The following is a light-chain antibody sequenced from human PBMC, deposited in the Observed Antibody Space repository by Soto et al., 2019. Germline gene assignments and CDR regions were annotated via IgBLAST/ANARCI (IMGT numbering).Light chain of an antibody. Sequence: DIQMTQSPSSLSASVGDRVTITCRASQGIRNYLAWYQQKPGKVPKLLIYGAPTLQSGGPSRFSGSGSGTDFTLTISSLQPEDVATYYCQKYNSAPKTFGQGTKVQIK. CDR1: QGIRNY. V-gene: IGKV1-27*01. CDR3: QKYNSAPKT. J-gene: IGKJ1*01. CDR2: GAP.